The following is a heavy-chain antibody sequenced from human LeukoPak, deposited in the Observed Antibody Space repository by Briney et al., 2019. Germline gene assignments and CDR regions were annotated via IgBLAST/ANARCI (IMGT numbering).Heavy chain of an antibody. D-gene: IGHD1-20*01. CDR3: AKDEGYYWNPVEY. Sequence: GGSLRLSCAASGFTFSSYAMSWVRQAPGKGLEWVSTIRGSGGSTYYADSVKGRFTISRDNSKNTLYLQMTSLRSEDTAVYYCAKDEGYYWNPVEYWGQGNLVTVSS. V-gene: IGHV3-23*01. CDR1: GFTFSSYA. J-gene: IGHJ4*02. CDR2: IRGSGGST.